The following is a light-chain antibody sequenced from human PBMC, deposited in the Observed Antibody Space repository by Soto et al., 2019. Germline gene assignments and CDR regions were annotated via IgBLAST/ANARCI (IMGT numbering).Light chain of an antibody. J-gene: IGKJ3*01. V-gene: IGKV3-11*01. CDR1: QSVSSY. CDR3: QQRSNFT. CDR2: DAS. Sequence: EIVLTQSPATLSLSPGERATLSCRASQSVSSYLAWYQQKPGQAPRLLIYDASNRATGIPARFSGSGSVTDFTLTINSLEPEDFSFYYCQQRSNFTFGPGTKVDIK.